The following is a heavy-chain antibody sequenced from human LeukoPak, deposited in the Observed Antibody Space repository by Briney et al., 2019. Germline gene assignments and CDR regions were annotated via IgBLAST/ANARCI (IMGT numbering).Heavy chain of an antibody. CDR3: ATIINITMIDNYYMDV. CDR1: GSSISSYY. Sequence: SETLSLTCTVSGSSISSYYWSSIRQPPGKGLEWIGYIYYSGSTTYNPSLKSRVTMSVDTSNNQFSLKLSSVTAADTAVYYCATIINITMIDNYYMDVWGKGTTVTVSS. J-gene: IGHJ6*03. CDR2: IYYSGST. D-gene: IGHD3-22*01. V-gene: IGHV4-59*01.